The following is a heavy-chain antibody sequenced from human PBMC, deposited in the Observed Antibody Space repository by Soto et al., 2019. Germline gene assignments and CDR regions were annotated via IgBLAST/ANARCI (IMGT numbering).Heavy chain of an antibody. CDR2: INSDGSST. D-gene: IGHD3-3*01. Sequence: GGSLRLSCAASGFTFSSYWMHWVRQAPGKGLVWVSRINSDGSSTSYADSVKGRFTISRDNAKNALYLQMNSLRAEDTAVYYCVVGDFWSGYYPRYYYYYYGMDVWGQGTTVTVSS. CDR1: GFTFSSYW. J-gene: IGHJ6*02. CDR3: VVGDFWSGYYPRYYYYYYGMDV. V-gene: IGHV3-74*01.